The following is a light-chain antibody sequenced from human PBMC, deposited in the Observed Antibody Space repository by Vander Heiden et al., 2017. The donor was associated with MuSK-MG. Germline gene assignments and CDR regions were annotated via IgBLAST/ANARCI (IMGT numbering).Light chain of an antibody. V-gene: IGKV3-15*01. J-gene: IGKJ2*01. Sequence: EIVMTQSPGTLSVSPGERATLPCRASQSVSSNLAWYQQKPGQAPRLLIYGASTRTTGIPARFSGSGSGTEFTLTISSLQSEDFAVYYCQQYTDWPPYTFGQGTKLEIK. CDR2: GAS. CDR3: QQYTDWPPYT. CDR1: QSVSSN.